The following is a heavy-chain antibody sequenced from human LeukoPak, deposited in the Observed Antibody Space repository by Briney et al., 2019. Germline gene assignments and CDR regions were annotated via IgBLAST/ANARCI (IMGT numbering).Heavy chain of an antibody. Sequence: PGGSLRLSCAASGFTFSSYEMNWVRQAPGKGLEWVSYISSSGSTIYYADSVKGRFTISRDNAKNSLYLQMNSLRAEDTAVYYCARVGRYCSGGSCQNWFDPWGQGTLVTVSP. D-gene: IGHD2-15*01. CDR3: ARVGRYCSGGSCQNWFDP. V-gene: IGHV3-48*03. CDR2: ISSSGSTI. CDR1: GFTFSSYE. J-gene: IGHJ5*02.